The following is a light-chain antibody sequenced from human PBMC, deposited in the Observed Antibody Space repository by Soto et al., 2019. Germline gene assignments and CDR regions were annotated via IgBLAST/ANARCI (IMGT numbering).Light chain of an antibody. CDR3: QQYDSFSST. CDR2: DAS. Sequence: DIQMTPSPSTLSASVGDTVTVTCRASQNIRSRLAWFQQKPGKAPKLLIYDASSLESGVPSRFSGSGSGTEFSLTISSLQPDDFATYYCQQYDSFSSTFGQGTRLEIK. V-gene: IGKV1-5*01. J-gene: IGKJ5*01. CDR1: QNIRSR.